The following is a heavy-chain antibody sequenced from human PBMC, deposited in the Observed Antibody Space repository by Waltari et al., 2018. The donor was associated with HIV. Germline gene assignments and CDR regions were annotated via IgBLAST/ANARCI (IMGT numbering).Heavy chain of an antibody. Sequence: EVQLVESGGGLVQPGGSLRLSCTASGLAFTSSWMHWVRQVPGKGLVWVSGMNSEGRRRTYADSLRGRFTISRDNAKNTLFLQMNSLRVEDTALYYCARSLHYYGSGRFDFWGQGTLVAVSS. CDR3: ARSLHYYGSGRFDF. D-gene: IGHD3-10*01. J-gene: IGHJ4*02. CDR2: MNSEGRRR. CDR1: GLAFTSSW. V-gene: IGHV3-74*03.